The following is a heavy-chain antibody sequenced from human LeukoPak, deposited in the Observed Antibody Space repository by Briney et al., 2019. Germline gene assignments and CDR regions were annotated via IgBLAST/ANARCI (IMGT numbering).Heavy chain of an antibody. CDR2: MAGIGGST. CDR3: AKDSGVGALREIFDY. J-gene: IGHJ4*02. CDR1: GFTFGSYA. V-gene: IGHV3-23*01. D-gene: IGHD1-26*01. Sequence: GGSLRLSCAASGFTFGSYAMTWVRQAPGKGMGWLPGMAGIGGSTYYADSVKGRFTIPRDNSQNTLYLEMNSLRAEDTAVYYCAKDSGVGALREIFDYWGRGTLVSVSS.